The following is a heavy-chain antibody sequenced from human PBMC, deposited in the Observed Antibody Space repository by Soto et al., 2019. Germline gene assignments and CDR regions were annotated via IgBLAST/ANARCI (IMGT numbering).Heavy chain of an antibody. CDR2: VSYDEVNK. V-gene: IGHV3-30*18. J-gene: IGHJ4*02. Sequence: GWSLRRACVGSAFTFSNFGIDWVRQAPGKGLEWLAVVSYDEVNKFYADSVRGRFTISRDNSKDTVSLQINSLRRDETAMYFCGKVMTDYSGVAIEHWGQGTLVTVSS. CDR3: GKVMTDYSGVAIEH. CDR1: AFTFSNFG. D-gene: IGHD6-19*01.